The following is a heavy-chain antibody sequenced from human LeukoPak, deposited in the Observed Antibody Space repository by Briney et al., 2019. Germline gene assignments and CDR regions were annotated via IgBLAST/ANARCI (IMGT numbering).Heavy chain of an antibody. CDR3: AKGRGTAVTSAANY. V-gene: IGHV3-23*01. CDR2: ISGSGDNT. D-gene: IGHD4-17*01. CDR1: GFTFSSYA. Sequence: GGSLRLSCAASGFTFSSYAMSWVRQAPGKGLEWVSSISGSGDNTYYADSVKDRFSISRDNSKTTVSLQMNSLRAEDTAVYYCAKGRGTAVTSAANYWGQGTMVTDSS. J-gene: IGHJ4*02.